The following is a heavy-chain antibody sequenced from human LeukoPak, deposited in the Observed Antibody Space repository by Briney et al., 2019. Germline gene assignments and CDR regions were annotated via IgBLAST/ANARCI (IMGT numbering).Heavy chain of an antibody. CDR1: GGSISSGSYY. D-gene: IGHD3-10*01. CDR2: IYYSGST. V-gene: IGHV4-61*01. J-gene: IGHJ3*02. Sequence: PSETLSLTCTVSGGSISSGSYYWSWIRQPPGKGLEWIGYIYYSGSTNYNPSLKSRVTISVDTSKNQFSLKLCSVTAADTAVYYCARRTGKLLGMWAFDIWGQGTMVTVSS. CDR3: ARRTGKLLGMWAFDI.